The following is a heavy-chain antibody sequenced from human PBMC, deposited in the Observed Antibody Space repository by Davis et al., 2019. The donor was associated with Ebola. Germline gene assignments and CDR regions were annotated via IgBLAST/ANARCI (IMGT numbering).Heavy chain of an antibody. CDR1: GYRFTSYY. D-gene: IGHD4-17*01. CDR2: IGNNNDNT. V-gene: IGHV1-18*01. Sequence: ASVKVSCKASGYRFTSYYIAWVRQAPGQGLEWMGWIGNNNDNTRYAQKFLGRVIITTDSSTTTSYMELTSLRSDDTAIYFCARDPRYHRDYKRAGTLALDFWGQGTMINVSS. CDR3: ARDPRYHRDYKRAGTLALDF. J-gene: IGHJ3*01.